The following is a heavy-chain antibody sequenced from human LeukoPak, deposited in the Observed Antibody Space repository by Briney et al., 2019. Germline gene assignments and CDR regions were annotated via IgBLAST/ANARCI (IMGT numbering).Heavy chain of an antibody. Sequence: ASVKVSCKASGYTFTGYYMHWVRQAPGQGLEWMGWINPNSGGTNYAQKFQGRVTMTRDTSIGTAYMELSRLRSDDTAVYYCARSQRGKYYFDYWGQGTLVTVSS. CDR3: ARSQRGKYYFDY. CDR2: INPNSGGT. CDR1: GYTFTGYY. J-gene: IGHJ4*02. D-gene: IGHD3-16*01. V-gene: IGHV1-2*02.